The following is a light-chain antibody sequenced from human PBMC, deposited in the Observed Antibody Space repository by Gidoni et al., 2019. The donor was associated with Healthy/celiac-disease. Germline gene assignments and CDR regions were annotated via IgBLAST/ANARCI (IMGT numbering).Light chain of an antibody. V-gene: IGLV2-23*01. CDR1: SSDVGSYNL. Sequence: QSALTQPASVSGSPGQSLPISCTGTSSDVGSYNLFSWYQPHPGKAPKLMIYEGSKRPSGVSNRFSGSKSGNTASLTISGLQAEDEADYYCCSYAGSSTLVFGGGTKLTVL. J-gene: IGLJ2*01. CDR3: CSYAGSSTLV. CDR2: EGS.